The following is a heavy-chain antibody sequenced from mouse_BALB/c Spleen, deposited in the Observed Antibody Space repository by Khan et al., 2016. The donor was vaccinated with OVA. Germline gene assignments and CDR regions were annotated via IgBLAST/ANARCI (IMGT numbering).Heavy chain of an antibody. V-gene: IGHV2-6-1*01. CDR3: ARQPYYHYNIMDY. Sequence: VQLKESGPGLAAPSQSLSITCTISGFSLTTYGVHWVRQPPGKGLEWLVVIWSDGTTNYNSALKSRLTITKDNSQRQVFLKMNSLLTDDTAIYFCARQPYYHYNIMDYWGQGTSVTVSS. D-gene: IGHD2-10*01. CDR2: IWSDGTT. J-gene: IGHJ4*01. CDR1: GFSLTTYG.